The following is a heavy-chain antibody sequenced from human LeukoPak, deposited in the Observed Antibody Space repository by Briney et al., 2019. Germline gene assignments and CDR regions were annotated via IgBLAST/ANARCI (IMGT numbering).Heavy chain of an antibody. J-gene: IGHJ4*02. CDR2: IKQDGSEK. CDR3: ARGGTMYYDYVWGSYRTTYYFDY. D-gene: IGHD3-16*02. CDR1: GFTFSSYW. Sequence: GGSLRLSCAASGFTFSSYWMSWVRQAPGKGLEWVANIKQDGSEKYYVDSVKGRFTISRDNAKNSLYLQVNSLRAEDTAVYYCARGGTMYYDYVWGSYRTTYYFDYWGQGTLVTASS. V-gene: IGHV3-7*04.